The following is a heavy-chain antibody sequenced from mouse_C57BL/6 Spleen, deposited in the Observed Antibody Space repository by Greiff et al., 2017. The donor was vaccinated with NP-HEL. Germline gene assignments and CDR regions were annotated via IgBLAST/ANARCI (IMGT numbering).Heavy chain of an antibody. J-gene: IGHJ4*01. CDR1: GYTFTSYW. CDR3: ARRSNWYAMDD. Sequence: QVQLQQPGAELVRPGSSVKLSCKASGYTFTSYWMDWVKQRPGQGLEWIGNIYPSDSETHYNQKFKDKATLTVDKSSSTAYMQLSSLTSEDSAVYYCARRSNWYAMDDWGQGTSVTVSS. V-gene: IGHV1-61*01. D-gene: IGHD2-5*01. CDR2: IYPSDSET.